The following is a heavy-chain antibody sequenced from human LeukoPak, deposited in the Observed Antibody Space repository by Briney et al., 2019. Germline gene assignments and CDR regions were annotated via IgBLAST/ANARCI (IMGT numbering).Heavy chain of an antibody. CDR2: IYSSAST. CDR3: ARGPDTRGYSYYFDY. J-gene: IGHJ4*02. D-gene: IGHD5-18*01. Sequence: SETLSLTCTVSGGSITNYYWSWIRQPPGKGLEWIGRIYSSASTKYSPSLKSRVTMSVHTSKTQFSLRLSSVTAADTAVYYCARGPDTRGYSYYFDYWGEGTLVSVSS. CDR1: GGSITNYY. V-gene: IGHV4-4*07.